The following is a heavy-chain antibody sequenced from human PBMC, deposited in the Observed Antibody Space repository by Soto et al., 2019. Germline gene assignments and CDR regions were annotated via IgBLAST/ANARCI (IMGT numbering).Heavy chain of an antibody. Sequence: GGSLRLSCAASGFTFSSYAMHWVRQAPGKGLEWVAVISYDGSNKYYADSVKGRFTISRDNSKNTLYLQMNSLRAEDTAVYYCARDGYYDFWSGYFPPHYGMDVWGQGTTVTVSS. CDR3: ARDGYYDFWSGYFPPHYGMDV. J-gene: IGHJ6*02. CDR1: GFTFSSYA. D-gene: IGHD3-3*01. CDR2: ISYDGSNK. V-gene: IGHV3-30-3*01.